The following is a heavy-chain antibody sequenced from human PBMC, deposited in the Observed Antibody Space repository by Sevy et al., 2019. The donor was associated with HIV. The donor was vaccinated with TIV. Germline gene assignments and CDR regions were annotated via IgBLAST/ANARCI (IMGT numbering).Heavy chain of an antibody. J-gene: IGHJ3*02. CDR3: AIDHTVIGSSWYGAFDI. D-gene: IGHD6-13*01. CDR2: INPSGGST. Sequence: ASVKVSCKASGCTFSSYYMHWVRQAPGQGLEWMGIINPSGGSTSYAQKFQGRFTMTRHTSTSSVSMELSSLRSEDTAVYYCAIDHTVIGSSWYGAFDIWGQGTMVTVSS. V-gene: IGHV1-46*01. CDR1: GCTFSSYY.